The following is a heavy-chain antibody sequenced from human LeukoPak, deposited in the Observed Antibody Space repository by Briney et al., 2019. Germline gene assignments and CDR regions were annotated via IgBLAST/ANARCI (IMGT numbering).Heavy chain of an antibody. CDR3: ARARPNREYDAFDI. CDR2: IYYSGST. Sequence: PSETLSLTCTVSGGSISSYYWSWIRQPPGKGLEWIGYIYYSGSTNYNPSLKSRVTISVDTSKNQFSLKLSSVTAADTAVYYCARARPNREYDAFDIWGQGTMVTVSS. V-gene: IGHV4-59*01. J-gene: IGHJ3*02. CDR1: GGSISSYY. D-gene: IGHD3-10*01.